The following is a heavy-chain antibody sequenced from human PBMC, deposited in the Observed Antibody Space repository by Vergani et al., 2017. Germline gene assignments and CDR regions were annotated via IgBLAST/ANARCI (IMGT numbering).Heavy chain of an antibody. Sequence: QVQLVQSGSEVKKPGASVKVSCRASGYTFTNYALNWVRQAPGQGLEWMGGIIPIFGTANYAQKFQGRVTITADESTSTAYMELSSLRSEDTAVYYCASRDITIFGVVIIRGYYYYGMDVWGQGTTVTVSS. CDR1: GYTFTNYA. D-gene: IGHD3-3*01. V-gene: IGHV1-69*01. J-gene: IGHJ6*02. CDR3: ASRDITIFGVVIIRGYYYYGMDV. CDR2: IIPIFGTA.